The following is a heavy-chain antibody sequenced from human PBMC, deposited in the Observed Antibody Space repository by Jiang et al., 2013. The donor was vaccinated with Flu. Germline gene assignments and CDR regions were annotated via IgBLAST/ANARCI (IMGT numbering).Heavy chain of an antibody. Sequence: GAEVKKPGASVKVSCKASGYTFTSDHIHWVRQAPRQGLEWMGIINPIGGSTTYAQKFQARVTMTRDTSTSTVYMELSSLRSEDTAVYYCARDLGYGDYGLDYWGQGTLVTVSS. CDR2: INPIGGST. CDR3: ARDLGYGDYGLDY. V-gene: IGHV1-46*01. CDR1: GYTFTSDH. J-gene: IGHJ4*02. D-gene: IGHD4-17*01.